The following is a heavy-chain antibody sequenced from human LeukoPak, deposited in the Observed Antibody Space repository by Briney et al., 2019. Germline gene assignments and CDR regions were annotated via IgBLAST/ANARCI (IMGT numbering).Heavy chain of an antibody. D-gene: IGHD5-24*01. J-gene: IGHJ4*02. CDR1: GFTFSSHG. V-gene: IGHV3-74*01. Sequence: PGGSLRLSCAASGFTFSSHGMHWVRQAPGKGLVWVSRITSDGTATTYADSVKGRFTISRDNAKNTLYLQMNSLRVEDTALYYCARGYNYANDFDSWGQGTLVSVSS. CDR2: ITSDGTAT. CDR3: ARGYNYANDFDS.